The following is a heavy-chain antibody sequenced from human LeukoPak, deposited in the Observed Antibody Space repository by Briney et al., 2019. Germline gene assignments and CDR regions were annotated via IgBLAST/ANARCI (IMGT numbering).Heavy chain of an antibody. CDR2: ISNRGGST. J-gene: IGHJ4*02. D-gene: IGHD3-9*01. V-gene: IGHV3-23*01. Sequence: SGGSLRLSCAASGFTFSNYAMTWVRQAPGKGLEWVSAISNRGGSTNYADSVKGRFTISRDNSKNTLYLQMNSLRAEDTAVYYCAKDHPAYYDILTGYHLPYFDYWGQGTLVTVSS. CDR3: AKDHPAYYDILTGYHLPYFDY. CDR1: GFTFSNYA.